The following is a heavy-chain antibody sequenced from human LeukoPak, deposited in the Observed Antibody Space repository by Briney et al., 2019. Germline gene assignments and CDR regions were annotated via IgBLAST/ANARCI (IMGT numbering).Heavy chain of an antibody. D-gene: IGHD3-16*02. CDR3: ASSHQSFESVGGYFQH. Sequence: ASETLSLTCTVSGASISSYYWSWIRQPPGKGLEWIGYIYYSGSTNYNPSLKSRVTISVDTSKNQFSLKLSSVTAADTAVYYCASSHQSFESVGGYFQHWGQGTLVTVSS. CDR2: IYYSGST. V-gene: IGHV4-59*01. CDR1: GASISSYY. J-gene: IGHJ1*01.